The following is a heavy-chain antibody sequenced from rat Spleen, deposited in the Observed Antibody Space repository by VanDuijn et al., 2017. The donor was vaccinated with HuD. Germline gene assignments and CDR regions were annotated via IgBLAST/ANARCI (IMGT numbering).Heavy chain of an antibody. D-gene: IGHD1-6*01. J-gene: IGHJ4*01. Sequence: EVQLVESGGGLVQPGRSMKLSCAASGFTFSNYGLAWVRQAPKKGLEWVAYISYDGDTTYYRDSVKGRFTISRDNAKNTQYLQMDSLRSEDTATYYCARQIYVYYPMDAWGQGASVTVSS. CDR3: ARQIYVYYPMDA. CDR1: GFTFSNYG. CDR2: ISYDGDTT. V-gene: IGHV5S13*01.